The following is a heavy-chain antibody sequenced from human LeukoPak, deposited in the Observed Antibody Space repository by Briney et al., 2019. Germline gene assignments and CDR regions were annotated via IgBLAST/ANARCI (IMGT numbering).Heavy chain of an antibody. CDR1: GYTLTAYY. Sequence: SVKVSCKASGYTLTAYYMHWVRQAAGQGLEWKGWIDPNSGATDSAQKFQGRATVTRDTSLNTVYMEVGRLTSDDTAVYYCARGRTSLTAWFVPWGQGTLVTVSS. CDR3: ARGRTSLTAWFVP. CDR2: IDPNSGAT. D-gene: IGHD4-11*01. V-gene: IGHV1-2*02. J-gene: IGHJ5*02.